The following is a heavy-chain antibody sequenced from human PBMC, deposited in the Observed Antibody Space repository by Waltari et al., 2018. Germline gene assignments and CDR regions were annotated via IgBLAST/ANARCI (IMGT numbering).Heavy chain of an antibody. CDR1: GFTFSSFW. CDR2: ISTDASDT. CDR3: ARVSRRTYRSPVPGRHYYYGMDV. J-gene: IGHJ6*02. V-gene: IGHV3-74*03. D-gene: IGHD1-1*01. Sequence: EEQLVESGGGLVQPGDSLRLSCAASGFTFSSFWMNWVRQATGTGPLWVSRISTDASDTTYADSVKGRFTISRDNARNTLYLQMNRLRAEDTAVYFCARVSRRTYRSPVPGRHYYYGMDVWGQGTTVTVSS.